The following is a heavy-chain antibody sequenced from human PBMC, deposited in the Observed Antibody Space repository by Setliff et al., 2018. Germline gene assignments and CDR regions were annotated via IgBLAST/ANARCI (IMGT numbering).Heavy chain of an antibody. D-gene: IGHD3-3*01. Sequence: GGSLRLSCAGSGFTFSDSYMSWIRQAPGKGLEWVSAIDESGGGTYYADSVKGRFTISRDNAKNSLYLQMSDLRAEDTAVYYCAKDFWSGYVSYLDPWGQGTLVTVSS. V-gene: IGHV3-11*04. J-gene: IGHJ5*02. CDR1: GFTFSDSY. CDR2: IDESGGGT. CDR3: AKDFWSGYVSYLDP.